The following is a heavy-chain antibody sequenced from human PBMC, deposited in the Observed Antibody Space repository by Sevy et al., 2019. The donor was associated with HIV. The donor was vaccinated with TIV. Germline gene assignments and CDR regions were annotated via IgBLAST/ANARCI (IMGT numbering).Heavy chain of an antibody. Sequence: ASVKVSCKASGYTFTSYGISWVRQAPGQGLEWMGWISAYNGNTNYAQKLQGRVTKPTATSTSTAYMELRSLRSDDTAVYYCARESVVATIGAYYYYYMDVWGKGTTVTVSS. V-gene: IGHV1-18*04. D-gene: IGHD5-12*01. J-gene: IGHJ6*03. CDR2: ISAYNGNT. CDR3: ARESVVATIGAYYYYYMDV. CDR1: GYTFTSYG.